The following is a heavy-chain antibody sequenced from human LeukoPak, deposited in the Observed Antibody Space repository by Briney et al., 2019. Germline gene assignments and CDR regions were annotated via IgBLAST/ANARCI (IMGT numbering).Heavy chain of an antibody. CDR2: ISSSSSST. Sequence: PGGSLRLSCAASGFTFSSYSMNWVRQAPGKGLEWVSYISSSSSSTYYADSVKGRFTISRDSAKNSLYLQMNSLRDEDTAVYYCAKEAGCGLDYWGQGTLVTVSS. V-gene: IGHV3-48*02. J-gene: IGHJ4*02. CDR1: GFTFSSYS. D-gene: IGHD2-21*01. CDR3: AKEAGCGLDY.